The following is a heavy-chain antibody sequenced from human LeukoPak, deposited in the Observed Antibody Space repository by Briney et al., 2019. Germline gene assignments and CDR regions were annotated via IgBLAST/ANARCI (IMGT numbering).Heavy chain of an antibody. CDR2: IYPGDSDT. J-gene: IGHJ1*01. V-gene: IGHV5-51*01. CDR3: AKHYESHALSPSGHSKP. D-gene: IGHD3-16*01. Sequence: GESLKISCKGSGHSFTTYWIGWVRQMPGKGLEWMGIIYPGDSDTRYSPSFQGQVIISADKSISTAYLQWSSLQASDTAMYYCAKHYESHALSPSGHSKPGGRGTLVTVSS. CDR1: GHSFTTYW.